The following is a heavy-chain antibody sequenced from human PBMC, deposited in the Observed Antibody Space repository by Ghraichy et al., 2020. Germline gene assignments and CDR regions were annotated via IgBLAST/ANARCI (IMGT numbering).Heavy chain of an antibody. Sequence: GGSLRLSCAASGFTFSSYSMNWVRQAPGKGLEWVSSISSSSSYIYYADSVKGRFTISRDNAKNSLYLQMNNLRAEDTAVYYCARDLDTAWGGYGMDVWGQGTTVTVSS. V-gene: IGHV3-21*01. CDR1: GFTFSSYS. CDR3: ARDLDTAWGGYGMDV. D-gene: IGHD5-18*01. CDR2: ISSSSSYI. J-gene: IGHJ6*02.